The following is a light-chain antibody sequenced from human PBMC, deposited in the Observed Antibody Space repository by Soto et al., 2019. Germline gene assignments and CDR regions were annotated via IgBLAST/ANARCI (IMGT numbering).Light chain of an antibody. Sequence: EIVLTQSPDTLSLSPGERATLSCRASQSVSSSLAWYQQKPGQAPRLLIYDASNRATGIPARFSGSGSGTDFTLTIGGLEPEDFAVYYGQQRSNWPPEVTFGPGTKVDIK. J-gene: IGKJ3*01. CDR3: QQRSNWPPEVT. CDR2: DAS. V-gene: IGKV3-11*01. CDR1: QSVSSS.